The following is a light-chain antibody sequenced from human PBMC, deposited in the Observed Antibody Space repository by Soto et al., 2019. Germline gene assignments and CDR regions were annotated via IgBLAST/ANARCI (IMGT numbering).Light chain of an antibody. CDR1: QSVSRSY. CDR2: GAS. V-gene: IGKV3-20*01. CDR3: QQYGSSPGT. J-gene: IGKJ1*01. Sequence: PGTLSLSPGERATLSCRASQSVSRSYLAWYQQKPGQAPRLLIYGASSRATGIPDRFSGSGSGTDFTLTISRLEPEDFAVYYCQQYGSSPGTFGQGTKVEIK.